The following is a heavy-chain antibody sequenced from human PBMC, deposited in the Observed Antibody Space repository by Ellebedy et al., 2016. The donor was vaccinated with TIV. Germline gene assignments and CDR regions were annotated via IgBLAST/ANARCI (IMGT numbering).Heavy chain of an antibody. V-gene: IGHV4-59*12. CDR2: IYYSGST. J-gene: IGHJ4*02. D-gene: IGHD6-6*01. Sequence: SETLSLXXNVSGGYLRTYYWSWIRQSPGKGLEWIGYIYYSGSTGYNPSLKSRVTMSIDKSKTQFSLKLTSVTAADTAVYYCARAIIAPRPYYFDSWGQGALVTVSS. CDR3: ARAIIAPRPYYFDS. CDR1: GGYLRTYY.